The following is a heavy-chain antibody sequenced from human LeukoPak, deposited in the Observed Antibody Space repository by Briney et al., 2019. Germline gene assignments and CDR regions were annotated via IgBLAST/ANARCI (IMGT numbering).Heavy chain of an antibody. CDR2: ISSSGNTI. D-gene: IGHD6-19*01. Sequence: GGSLRLSCAASGFTFSSYEMHWVRQAPGKGLEWVSYISSSGNTIYYADSVKGRFTISRDNAKNSLYLQMNSLRAEDTAVYYCAREHSTDWHHDYWGRGTLVTVSS. CDR1: GFTFSSYE. V-gene: IGHV3-48*03. CDR3: AREHSTDWHHDY. J-gene: IGHJ4*02.